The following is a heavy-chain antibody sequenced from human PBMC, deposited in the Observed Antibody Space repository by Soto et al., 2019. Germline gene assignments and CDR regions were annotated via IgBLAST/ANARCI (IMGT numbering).Heavy chain of an antibody. Sequence: QVQLQQWGAGLLKPSETLSLTCAVYGGSFSGYYWSWIRQPPGKGLEWIGEINHSGSTNYNPSLKSRVTTSVDTSKNQFSLKLSSVTAADTAVYYCARRTVKRASSRPYYYYYMDVWGKGTTVTVSS. J-gene: IGHJ6*03. CDR1: GGSFSGYY. CDR3: ARRTVKRASSRPYYYYYMDV. D-gene: IGHD4-4*01. V-gene: IGHV4-34*01. CDR2: INHSGST.